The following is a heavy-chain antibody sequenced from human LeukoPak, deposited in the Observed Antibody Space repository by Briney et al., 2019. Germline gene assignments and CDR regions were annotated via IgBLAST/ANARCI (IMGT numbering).Heavy chain of an antibody. CDR1: GWTFSGYY. D-gene: IGHD6-19*01. J-gene: IGHJ4*02. Sequence: AETLSLTCAVYGWTFSGYYWNWIRQPPGKGLEWMGEINHSGSTNYNPSLKSRVTISVDTSKNQFSLKLSSVTAADTAVYYCAKAYHSSGWYNYLEYWGQGTLVTVSS. V-gene: IGHV4-34*01. CDR2: INHSGST. CDR3: AKAYHSSGWYNYLEY.